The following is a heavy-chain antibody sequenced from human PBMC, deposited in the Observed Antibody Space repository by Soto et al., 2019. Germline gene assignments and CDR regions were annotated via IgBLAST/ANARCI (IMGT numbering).Heavy chain of an antibody. D-gene: IGHD3-22*01. Sequence: EVQLVESGGGLVQPGGSLRLSCAASGFTFSSYSMNWVRQAPGKGLEWVSYISSSSSTIYYADSVKGQFTISRDKAKNSLYLQMNSMRDEDTAVYYCAREVYDSSGYYYVGWFDPWGQGTLVTVSS. CDR2: ISSSSSTI. J-gene: IGHJ5*02. V-gene: IGHV3-48*02. CDR3: AREVYDSSGYYYVGWFDP. CDR1: GFTFSSYS.